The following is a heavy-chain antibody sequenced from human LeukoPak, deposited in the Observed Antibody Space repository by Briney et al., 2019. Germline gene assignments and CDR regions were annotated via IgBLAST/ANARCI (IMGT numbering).Heavy chain of an antibody. CDR3: ARVRLSGVIDY. V-gene: IGHV4-59*01. CDR2: IHYNGRT. CDR1: GGSMYDYY. Sequence: SETLSLTCTVSGGSMYDYYWSWIRQPPVKGLEWIGHIHYNGRTNYNPSLESPATISVDMSKNQFSLNLSSVTAADTAVYYCARVRLSGVIDYWGQGTLVTVSS. J-gene: IGHJ4*02. D-gene: IGHD2-15*01.